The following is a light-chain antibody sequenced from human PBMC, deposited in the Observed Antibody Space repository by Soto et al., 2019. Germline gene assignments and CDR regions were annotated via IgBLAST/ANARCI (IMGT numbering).Light chain of an antibody. CDR2: WAS. Sequence: DIVMTQSPDSLAVSLGEMATISCKSSQTVLYGHNKRNYLAWYQQKSGQHPTLLLYWASTRGSGVPDRFTGSGSGTDFTLTITSLQAEDVAVYYCQQYFDNPRTFGQGTKVEI. CDR1: QTVLYGHNKRNY. J-gene: IGKJ1*01. V-gene: IGKV4-1*01. CDR3: QQYFDNPRT.